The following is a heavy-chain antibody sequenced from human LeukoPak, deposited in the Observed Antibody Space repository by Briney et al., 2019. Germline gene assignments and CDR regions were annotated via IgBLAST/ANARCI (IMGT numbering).Heavy chain of an antibody. CDR2: IKQNGSAK. V-gene: IGHV3-7*01. CDR1: GFTFSDYW. CDR3: ARWRGSTSERSDY. Sequence: GGSLRLSCTASGFTFSDYWMTWVRQAPGKGLEWVANIKQNGSAKYYVDSVKGRFTISRDNAKNSLYLQMDSLRVEDTATYYCARWRGSTSERSDYWGQGTLVTVSS. D-gene: IGHD2-2*01. J-gene: IGHJ4*02.